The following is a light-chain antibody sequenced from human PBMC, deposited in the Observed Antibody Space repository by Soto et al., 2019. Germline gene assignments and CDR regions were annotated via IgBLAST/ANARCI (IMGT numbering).Light chain of an antibody. CDR1: QSLLHKNGNSY. CDR3: QQYYNYPLT. CDR2: AAS. Sequence: ITQSPVSLPVTPGEPAAISCRSTQSLLHKNGNSYLDWYQQKPGKAPKLMIYAASSLQSGVPSRFSGSGSGTDFTLTISSLQPDDVATYYCQQYYNYPLTLGGGTKVDIK. J-gene: IGKJ4*01. V-gene: IGKV1-6*02.